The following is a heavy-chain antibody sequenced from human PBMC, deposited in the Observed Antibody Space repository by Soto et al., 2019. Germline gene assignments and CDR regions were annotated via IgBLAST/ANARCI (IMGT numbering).Heavy chain of an antibody. D-gene: IGHD3-9*01. CDR3: ARVNYDILTGYQGWFDP. V-gene: IGHV4-31*03. J-gene: IGHJ5*02. Sequence: SETLSLTCTVPGGSISSGGYYWSWIRQHPGKGLEWIGYIYYSGSTYYNPSLKSRVTISVDTSKNQFSLKLSSVTAADTAVYYCARVNYDILTGYQGWFDPWGQGTLVTVS. CDR1: GGSISSGGYY. CDR2: IYYSGST.